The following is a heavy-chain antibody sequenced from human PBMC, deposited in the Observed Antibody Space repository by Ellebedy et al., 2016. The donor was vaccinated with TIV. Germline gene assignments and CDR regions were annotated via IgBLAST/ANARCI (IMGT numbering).Heavy chain of an antibody. CDR3: AREDGSGSSYYYYGMDV. D-gene: IGHD3-10*01. CDR1: GGSISSYY. Sequence: GSLRLSXTVSGGSISSYYWSWIRQPPGKGLEWIGYIYYSGSTNYNPSLKSRVTISVDTSKNQFSLKLSSVTAADTAVYYCAREDGSGSSYYYYGMDVWGQGTTVTVSS. J-gene: IGHJ6*02. CDR2: IYYSGST. V-gene: IGHV4-59*01.